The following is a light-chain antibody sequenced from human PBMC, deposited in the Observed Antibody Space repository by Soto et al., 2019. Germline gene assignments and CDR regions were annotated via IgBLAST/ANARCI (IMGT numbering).Light chain of an antibody. CDR1: QGISNW. CDR2: TGA. Sequence: DIQMTQSPSSVSASVGARVSITCRASQGISNWLAWYPQNPGSAPKLLIYTGASLPSGVPSRFSGTGSWTDFSLTISSLQPEDVATYYCQQANSFPHTFGGGTKVEI. J-gene: IGKJ4*01. CDR3: QQANSFPHT. V-gene: IGKV1-12*01.